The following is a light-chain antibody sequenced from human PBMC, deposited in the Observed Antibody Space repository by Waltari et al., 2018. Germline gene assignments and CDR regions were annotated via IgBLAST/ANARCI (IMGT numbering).Light chain of an antibody. J-gene: IGKJ4*01. CDR3: QQRRNWPPLS. V-gene: IGKV3-11*01. CDR1: QDVRRY. Sequence: EVVFTQSPATLSLSPGERATLSCSASQDVRRYLAWYQQKPGQAPRLLIYDTSNRATGIPARFSGSGSGTDFTLTISSLEPEDSAVYYCQQRRNWPPLSFGGGTKVEIK. CDR2: DTS.